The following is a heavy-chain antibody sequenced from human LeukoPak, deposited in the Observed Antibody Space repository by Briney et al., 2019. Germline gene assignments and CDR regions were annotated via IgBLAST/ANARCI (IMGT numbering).Heavy chain of an antibody. D-gene: IGHD3-10*01. CDR1: GGSISSYY. CDR3: AREGRVKYYYYMDV. J-gene: IGHJ6*03. Sequence: SETLSLTCTVSGGSISSYYWSWVRQPPGKGLEWIGYIYYSGSTNYNPSLKSRVTTSVDTSKNQFSLKLSSVTAADTAVYYCAREGRVKYYYYMDVWGKGTTVTVSS. CDR2: IYYSGST. V-gene: IGHV4-59*01.